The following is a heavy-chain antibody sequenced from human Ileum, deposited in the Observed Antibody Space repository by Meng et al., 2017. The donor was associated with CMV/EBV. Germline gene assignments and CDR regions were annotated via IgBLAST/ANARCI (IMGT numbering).Heavy chain of an antibody. CDR1: GFTFDDYA. CDR3: HRGYCSSTSCYLVDAFDI. J-gene: IGHJ3*02. Sequence: GGSLRLSCAASGFTFDDYAMHWVRQAPGKGLEWVSGISWNSGSIGYADSVKGRFTISRDNAKNSLYLQMNSLRAEDTALYYCHRGYCSSTSCYLVDAFDIWGQGTMVTVSS. D-gene: IGHD2-2*01. CDR2: ISWNSGSI. V-gene: IGHV3-9*01.